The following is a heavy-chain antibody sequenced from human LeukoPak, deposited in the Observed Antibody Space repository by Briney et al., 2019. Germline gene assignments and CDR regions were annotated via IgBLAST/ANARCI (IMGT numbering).Heavy chain of an antibody. V-gene: IGHV3-33*01. CDR2: IWYDGSNK. CDR1: GFTFSSYG. D-gene: IGHD3-10*01. CDR3: ARDKDYGSGSLYYYYYYGMDV. Sequence: GGSLRLSCAASGFTFSSYGMHWVRQAPGKGLEWVAVIWYDGSNKYYADSVKGRFTISRDNSKNTLYLQMNSLGAEDTAVYYCARDKDYGSGSLYYYYYYGMDVWGQGTTVTVSS. J-gene: IGHJ6*02.